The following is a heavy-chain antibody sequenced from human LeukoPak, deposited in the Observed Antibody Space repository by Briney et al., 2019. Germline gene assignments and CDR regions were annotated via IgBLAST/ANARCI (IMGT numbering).Heavy chain of an antibody. CDR3: ARDLHSSGYYPRFDY. Sequence: ASVKVSCKASGYTFTSYGISWVRQAAGQGREWMGWISAYNGNTNYAQKLQGRVTMTTDTSTSTAYMELRSLRSDDTAVYYCARDLHSSGYYPRFDYWGQGTLVTVSS. CDR1: GYTFTSYG. J-gene: IGHJ4*02. D-gene: IGHD3-22*01. V-gene: IGHV1-18*01. CDR2: ISAYNGNT.